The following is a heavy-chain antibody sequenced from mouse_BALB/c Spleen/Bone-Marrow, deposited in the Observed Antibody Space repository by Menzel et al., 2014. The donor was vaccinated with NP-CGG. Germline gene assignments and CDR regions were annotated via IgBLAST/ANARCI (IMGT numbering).Heavy chain of an antibody. CDR1: GYSFTGYN. CDR2: VDPYHGGT. J-gene: IGHJ4*01. CDR3: ARGAYAMDY. Sequence: VQLKQSGPELEKPGASVKISCKASGYSFTGYNMNWVKQSNGKSLGWIGNVDPYHGGTSYNQKFKGKATLTVDKSSSTAYMQLKSLTSEDSAVYYCARGAYAMDYWGQGTSVTVSS. V-gene: IGHV1S135*01.